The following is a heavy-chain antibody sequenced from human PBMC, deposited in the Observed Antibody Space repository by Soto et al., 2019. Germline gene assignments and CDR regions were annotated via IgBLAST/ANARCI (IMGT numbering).Heavy chain of an antibody. CDR2: IDPSDSYT. J-gene: IGHJ4*02. CDR3: ARRGHVDTAMVTDY. Sequence: GESLKISCQGSGYSFTSYWISWVRQMPGKGLEWMGRIDPSDSYTNYSPSFQGHVTISADKSISTAYLQWSSLKASDTAMYYCARRGHVDTAMVTDYWGQGTLVTVSS. D-gene: IGHD5-18*01. CDR1: GYSFTSYW. V-gene: IGHV5-10-1*01.